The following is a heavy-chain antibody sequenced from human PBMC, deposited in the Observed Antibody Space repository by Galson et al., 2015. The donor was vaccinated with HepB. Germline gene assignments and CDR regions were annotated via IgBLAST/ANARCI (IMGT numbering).Heavy chain of an antibody. CDR3: ARDKYSSGWAQYYFDD. CDR2: ISSSGSYI. CDR1: GFTFSDYS. J-gene: IGHJ4*02. D-gene: IGHD6-19*01. V-gene: IGHV3-21*01. Sequence: SLRLSCAASGFTFSDYSMNWVRQAPGKGPEWVSSISSSGSYIYYADSVKGRFTISRDNARNSLYLQMNSLRAEDTAVYYCARDKYSSGWAQYYFDDWGQGTLVTVSS.